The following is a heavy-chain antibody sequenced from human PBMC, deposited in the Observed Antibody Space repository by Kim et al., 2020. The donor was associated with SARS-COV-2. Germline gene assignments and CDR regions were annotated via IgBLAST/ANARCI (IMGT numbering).Heavy chain of an antibody. CDR1: GYTFTASP. J-gene: IGHJ2*01. CDR2: IISSNGKT. Sequence: ASVKVSCKASGYTFTASPIHWVRQAPGQRLEWMGWIISSNGKTRYSQNFQDRLTITRDTSATTSYMELHSLRSDDTAVYYCVRDAEHIPGWYFDLWGRGTLITVSS. CDR3: VRDAEHIPGWYFDL. D-gene: IGHD2-21*01. V-gene: IGHV1-3*01.